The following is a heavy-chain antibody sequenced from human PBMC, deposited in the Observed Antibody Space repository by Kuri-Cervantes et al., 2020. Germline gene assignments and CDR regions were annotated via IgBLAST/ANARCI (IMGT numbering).Heavy chain of an antibody. Sequence: SVKVSCKASGGTFSSYAISWVRQAPGQGLEWMGGIIPIFGTANYAQKFQGRVTITADESTSTAYMELSSLRSEDTAMYYCASPIKYFDAWNSLPPFDYWGQGTLVTVSS. V-gene: IGHV1-69*13. J-gene: IGHJ4*02. CDR3: ASPIKYFDAWNSLPPFDY. D-gene: IGHD3-3*01. CDR2: IIPIFGTA. CDR1: GGTFSSYA.